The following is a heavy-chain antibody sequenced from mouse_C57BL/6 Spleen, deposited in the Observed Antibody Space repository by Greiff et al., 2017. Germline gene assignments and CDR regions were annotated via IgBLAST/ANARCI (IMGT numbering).Heavy chain of an antibody. CDR3: ARFVLDYGSSSDYAMDY. J-gene: IGHJ4*01. D-gene: IGHD1-1*01. V-gene: IGHV1-26*01. CDR1: GYTFTDYY. CDR2: INPNNGGT. Sequence: EVQLQQSGPELVKPGASVKISCKASGYTFTDYYMNWVKQSHGKSLEWIGDINPNNGGTSYNQKFKGKATLTVDKSSSTAYMELRSLTSEDSAVYYCARFVLDYGSSSDYAMDYWGQGTSVTVSS.